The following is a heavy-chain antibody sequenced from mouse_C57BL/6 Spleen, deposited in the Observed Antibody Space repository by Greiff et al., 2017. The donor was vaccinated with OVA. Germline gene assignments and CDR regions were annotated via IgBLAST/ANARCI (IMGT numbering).Heavy chain of an antibody. V-gene: IGHV1-55*01. Sequence: QVQLQQPGAELVKPGASVKMSCKASGYTFTSYWITWVKQRPGQGLEWIGDIYPGSGSTNYNEKFKSKATLTVDTSSSTAYMQLSSLTSEDSAVYYCGRRDYGSSYDYFDYWGQGTTLTVSS. CDR1: GYTFTSYW. J-gene: IGHJ2*01. CDR3: GRRDYGSSYDYFDY. D-gene: IGHD1-1*01. CDR2: IYPGSGST.